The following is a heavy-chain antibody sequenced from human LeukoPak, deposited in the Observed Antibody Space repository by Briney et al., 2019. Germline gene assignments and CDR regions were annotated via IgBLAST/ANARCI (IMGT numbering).Heavy chain of an antibody. CDR2: IFYSGST. D-gene: IGHD3-22*01. J-gene: IGHJ3*02. Sequence: PSETLSLTCTVSGGSISTSNYYWGWIRQPPGTGLEWIGNIFYSGSTYYNPSLKSRVTISVDTSKNQFSLKLSSVTAADTAVYYXXXXXYDSSGYYYEDAFDIWGQGTMVTVSS. CDR3: XXXXYDSSGYYYEDAFDI. V-gene: IGHV4-39*07. CDR1: GGSISTSNYY.